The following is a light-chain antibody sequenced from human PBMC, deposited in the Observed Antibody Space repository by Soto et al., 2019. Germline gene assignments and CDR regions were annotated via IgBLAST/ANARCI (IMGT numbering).Light chain of an antibody. Sequence: DIVMTQSPDSLAVSLGERATINCRSSQSILYSSNNKNYLAWYQQKPGQPPKLLIYWASTRESGVPDRFSGSGSGTDFTLTISSLQAEDVAVYYCQQHYSTPFTFGPGTKV. CDR2: WAS. J-gene: IGKJ3*01. V-gene: IGKV4-1*01. CDR3: QQHYSTPFT. CDR1: QSILYSSNNKNY.